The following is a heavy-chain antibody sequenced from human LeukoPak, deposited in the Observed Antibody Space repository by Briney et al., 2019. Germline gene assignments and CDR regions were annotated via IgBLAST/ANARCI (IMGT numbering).Heavy chain of an antibody. CDR3: ARERSDYVLSPYYYYGMDV. D-gene: IGHD4-17*01. CDR2: IWYDGSNK. Sequence: PGGSLRLSCAASGFTFSSYGMHWVRQAPGKGLEWVAVIWYDGSNKYYADSVKGRFTISRDNSKNTLYLQMNSLRAEDTAVYYYARERSDYVLSPYYYYGMDVWGKGTTVTVSS. CDR1: GFTFSSYG. V-gene: IGHV3-33*01. J-gene: IGHJ6*04.